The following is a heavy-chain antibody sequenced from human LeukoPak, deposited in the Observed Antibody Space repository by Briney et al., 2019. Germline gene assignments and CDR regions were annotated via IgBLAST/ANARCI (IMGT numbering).Heavy chain of an antibody. CDR1: GFAFSSFA. J-gene: IGHJ4*02. CDR2: ISGSGGST. Sequence: GGSLRLSCAAPGFAFSSFAMGWVRQAPGKGLEWVSAISGSGGSTYHADSVKGRFTISRDNSKNTLHLQMNSLRGEDTAVYYCANGDKKRITMVRGVMQPFDYWGQGTLVTVAS. CDR3: ANGDKKRITMVRGVMQPFDY. V-gene: IGHV3-23*01. D-gene: IGHD3-10*01.